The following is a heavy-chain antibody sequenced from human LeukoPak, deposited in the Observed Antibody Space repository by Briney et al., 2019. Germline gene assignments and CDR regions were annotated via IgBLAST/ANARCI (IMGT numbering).Heavy chain of an antibody. V-gene: IGHV7-4-1*02. Sequence: ASVKVSCKASGYTFTTYALNWVRQAPGQGLEWVGRINTNTGNPTYVQGSTGRFVFSLDTSVSTAYLQISSLKAEDTAVYFCARGGLGYHDHWGQGTLVTVSS. CDR1: GYTFTTYA. D-gene: IGHD3-22*01. CDR3: ARGGLGYHDH. CDR2: INTNTGNP. J-gene: IGHJ5*02.